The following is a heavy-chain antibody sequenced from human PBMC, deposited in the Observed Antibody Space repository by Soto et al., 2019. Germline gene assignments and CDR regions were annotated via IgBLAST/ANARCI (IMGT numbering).Heavy chain of an antibody. Sequence: ASVKVSCEASGGTCSSYAISWVRQARGKGPAWRRGIIPIFGTANYAQTFQGRGKITADESTSTADMELSSLISQNTSVYYGASLSGTSTSLLEYDYYGMDVGGQGTTVTVSS. CDR2: IIPIFGTA. V-gene: IGHV1-69*13. CDR1: GGTCSSYA. J-gene: IGHJ6*02. CDR3: ASLSGTSTSLLEYDYYGMDV. D-gene: IGHD3-3*01.